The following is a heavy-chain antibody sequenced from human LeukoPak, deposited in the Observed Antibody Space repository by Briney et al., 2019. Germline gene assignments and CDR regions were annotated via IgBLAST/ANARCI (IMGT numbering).Heavy chain of an antibody. CDR2: ISSSSSYI. Sequence: GGPLRLSCAASGFTFSSYSMNWVRQAPGKGLEWVSSISSSSSYIYYADSVKGRFTISRDNAKNSLYLQMNSLRAEDTAVYYCARVASSSWANFDYWGQGTLVTVSS. D-gene: IGHD6-13*01. J-gene: IGHJ4*02. V-gene: IGHV3-21*01. CDR1: GFTFSSYS. CDR3: ARVASSSWANFDY.